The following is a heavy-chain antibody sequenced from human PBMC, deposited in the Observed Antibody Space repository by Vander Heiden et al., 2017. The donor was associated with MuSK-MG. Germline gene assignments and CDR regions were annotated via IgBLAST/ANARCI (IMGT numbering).Heavy chain of an antibody. CDR2: ISYDGSNK. D-gene: IGHD2-15*01. J-gene: IGHJ4*02. Sequence: QVQLVESGGGVFQPGRSLRLSCPASGFTFSSYGMHWVRQAPGKGLEWVAVISYDGSNKYYADSEKGRFTISRDNSKNTLYLQMNSLRAEDTAVYYCAKPAGYCSGGSCRGVFDYWGQGTLVTVSS. CDR3: AKPAGYCSGGSCRGVFDY. CDR1: GFTFSSYG. V-gene: IGHV3-30*18.